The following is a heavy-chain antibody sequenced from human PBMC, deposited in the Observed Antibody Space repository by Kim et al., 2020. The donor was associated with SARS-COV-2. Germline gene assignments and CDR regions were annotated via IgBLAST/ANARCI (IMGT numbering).Heavy chain of an antibody. V-gene: IGHV4-4*02. CDR2: IYHSGST. J-gene: IGHJ6*02. CDR3: ARESAAPYGSVYYGMDV. Sequence: SETLSLTCAVSGGSISSSNWWSWVRQPPGKGLEWIGEIYHSGSTNYNPSLKSRVTISVDKSKNQFSLKLSSVTAADTAVYYCARESAAPYGSVYYGMDVWGQGTTVTVSS. D-gene: IGHD3-10*01. CDR1: GGSISSSNW.